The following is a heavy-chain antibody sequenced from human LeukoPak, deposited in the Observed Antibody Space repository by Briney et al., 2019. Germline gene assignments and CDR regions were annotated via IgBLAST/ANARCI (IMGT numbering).Heavy chain of an antibody. V-gene: IGHV3-9*01. J-gene: IGHJ6*02. CDR1: GFTFDDYA. D-gene: IGHD2-2*01. Sequence: PGRSLRLSCAASGFTFDDYAMHWVRQAPGKGLEWVSGISWNSGSTGYADSVKGRFTTSRDNAKNSLYLQMNSLRAEDTALYYCAKDLMDCSSTSCYDAYYGMDVWGQGATVTVSS. CDR3: AKDLMDCSSTSCYDAYYGMDV. CDR2: ISWNSGST.